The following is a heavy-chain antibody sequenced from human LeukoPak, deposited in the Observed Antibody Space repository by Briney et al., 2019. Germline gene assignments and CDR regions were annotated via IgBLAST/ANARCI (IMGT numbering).Heavy chain of an antibody. D-gene: IGHD2-2*01. V-gene: IGHV1-2*02. CDR3: ARGAGTSWFNY. J-gene: IGHJ4*02. CDR2: MNPNSGGT. Sequence: ASVKVSCKCSGYTFTVNYHHWVRQAPGQGIEWVEWMNPNSGGTFYAQNFQGRVTMTRVTSVNTAYLELSSPTSDDAAVYYCARGAGTSWFNYWGQGSLVTVSS. CDR1: GYTFTVNY.